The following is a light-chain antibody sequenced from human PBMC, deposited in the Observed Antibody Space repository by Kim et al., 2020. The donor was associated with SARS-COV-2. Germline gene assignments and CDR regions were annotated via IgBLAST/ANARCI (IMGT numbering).Light chain of an antibody. CDR1: QSVGIN. V-gene: IGKV3-15*01. Sequence: EIVMTQSPATLSVSPGERVTLSCRASQSVGINLAWYQQKPGQAPRLLIFHASSRATGTPARISGSGSGTDFTLTISSLQSEDFAVYYCQQFNYWPFTFGQGTKLEI. CDR2: HAS. CDR3: QQFNYWPFT. J-gene: IGKJ2*01.